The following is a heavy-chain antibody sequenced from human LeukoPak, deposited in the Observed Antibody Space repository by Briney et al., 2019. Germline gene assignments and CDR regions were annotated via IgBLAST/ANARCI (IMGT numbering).Heavy chain of an antibody. J-gene: IGHJ6*02. CDR2: FDPEDGET. CDR3: ATGLTMVRGRLTRYYYYYYGMDV. CDR1: GYTHTELS. V-gene: IGHV1-24*01. Sequence: ASVRVSCKVSGYTHTELSMHWVRQAPGKGLEWMGGFDPEDGETIYAQKFQGRVTMTEDTSTDTAYMELSSLRSEDTAVYYCATGLTMVRGRLTRYYYYYYGMDVWGQGTTVTVSS. D-gene: IGHD3-10*01.